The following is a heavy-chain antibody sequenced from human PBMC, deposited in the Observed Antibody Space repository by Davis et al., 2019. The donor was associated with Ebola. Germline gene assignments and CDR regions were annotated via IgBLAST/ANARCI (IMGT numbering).Heavy chain of an antibody. V-gene: IGHV3-23*01. D-gene: IGHD3-3*01. CDR2: ISGSGGST. Sequence: PGGSLRLSCAASGFTFSSYAMSWVRQAPGKGLEWVSAISGSGGSTYYADSVKGRFTISRDNSKNTLYLQMNSLRAEDTAVYYCAKAFPYYDFWSGYYDYYYYGMDVWGQGTTVTVSS. CDR3: AKAFPYYDFWSGYYDYYYYGMDV. J-gene: IGHJ6*02. CDR1: GFTFSSYA.